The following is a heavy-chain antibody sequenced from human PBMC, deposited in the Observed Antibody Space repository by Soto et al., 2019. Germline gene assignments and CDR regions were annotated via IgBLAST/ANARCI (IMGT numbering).Heavy chain of an antibody. CDR3: ARGWGYDSSGGLGYYYYYGMDV. J-gene: IGHJ6*02. Sequence: AETLSLTSTVSGGSISSYYWSWVRQASGKGLEWIERIYTSGSTNYKPSLKSRVTTSVDTSKSQFSLKLSSVTAADTAVYYCARGWGYDSSGGLGYYYYYGMDVWGQETTVTVSS. CDR1: GGSISSYY. CDR2: IYTSGST. V-gene: IGHV4-4*07. D-gene: IGHD3-22*01.